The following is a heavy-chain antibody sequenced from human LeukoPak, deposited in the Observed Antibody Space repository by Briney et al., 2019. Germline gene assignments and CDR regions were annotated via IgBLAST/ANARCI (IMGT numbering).Heavy chain of an antibody. CDR1: GYTFTGYY. CDR3: ARVIDPYCSSTSCPFDY. CDR2: INPNSGGT. D-gene: IGHD2-2*01. V-gene: IGHV1-2*04. J-gene: IGHJ4*02. Sequence: ASVKVSCKASGYTFTGYYMHWVRQAPGQGLEWMGWINPNSGGTNYAQKFQGWVTMTRDTSISTAYMELSRLRSDDTAVYYCARVIDPYCSSTSCPFDYWGQGTLVTVSS.